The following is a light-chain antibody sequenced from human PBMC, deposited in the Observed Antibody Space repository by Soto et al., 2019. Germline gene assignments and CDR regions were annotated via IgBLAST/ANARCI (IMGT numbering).Light chain of an antibody. CDR1: QSVTNL. V-gene: IGKV1-5*03. J-gene: IGKJ4*01. CDR2: QAS. CDR3: QQYYSYSPLT. Sequence: DIQMTQSPSTLSASVGDRVTITCRASQSVTNLLAWYQQKPGKAPNLLISQASSLESGVPSRFSGSGSGTEFTLNISSLQPDDSATYYCQQYYSYSPLTFGGGTKVEIK.